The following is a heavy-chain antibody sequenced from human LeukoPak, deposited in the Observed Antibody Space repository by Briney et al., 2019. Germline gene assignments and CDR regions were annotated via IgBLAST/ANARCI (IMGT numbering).Heavy chain of an antibody. CDR1: GFTFSSYA. D-gene: IGHD2-2*01. Sequence: GRSLRLSCAASGFTFSSYAMSWVRQAPGKGLEWVSAISGSGGSTYYADSVKGRFTISRDNSKNTLYLQMNSLRAEDTAVYYCASPTVRYCSSTSCPYFDYWGQGTLVTVSS. CDR2: ISGSGGST. J-gene: IGHJ4*02. V-gene: IGHV3-23*01. CDR3: ASPTVRYCSSTSCPYFDY.